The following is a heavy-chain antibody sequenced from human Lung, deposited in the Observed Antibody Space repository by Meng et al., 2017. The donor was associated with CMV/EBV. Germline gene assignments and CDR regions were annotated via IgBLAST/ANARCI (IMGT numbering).Heavy chain of an antibody. Sequence: QVQLRESGPARVKPAETLSLTCVVSGDSITNHNWWAWVRQPPGKGLEWIGEIPHRGSSAYNPSLKSRVIMSIDKSKNQFSLKLTSVTAADTAVYHCLRRSGGSVWGQGTLVTVSS. V-gene: IGHV4-4*02. CDR1: GDSITNHNW. J-gene: IGHJ1*01. CDR3: LRRSGGSV. CDR2: IPHRGSS. D-gene: IGHD3-10*01.